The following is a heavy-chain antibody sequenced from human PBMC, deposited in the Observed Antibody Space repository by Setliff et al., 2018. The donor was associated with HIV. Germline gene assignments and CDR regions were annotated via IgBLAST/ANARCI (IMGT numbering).Heavy chain of an antibody. D-gene: IGHD3-22*01. V-gene: IGHV1-3*01. CDR1: GYTFTSYA. CDR2: INAGNGNT. Sequence: ASVKVSCKASGYTFTSYAMHWVRQAPGQRLEWMGWINAGNGNTKYSQKFQGRVTITRDTSASTAYMELSSLRPEDTAVYYCASRVYYYDSSGTFDYWGQGTLVTV. CDR3: ASRVYYYDSSGTFDY. J-gene: IGHJ4*02.